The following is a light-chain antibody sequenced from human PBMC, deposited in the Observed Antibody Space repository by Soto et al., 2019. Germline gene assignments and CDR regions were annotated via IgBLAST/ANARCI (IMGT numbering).Light chain of an antibody. CDR2: GAS. Sequence: ELVLAQSPGPLSLSPGARATLSCRASPSVSSSYLAWYQQQPGQAPRLLISGASRRATGIPDRFSGSGSGTDFTLTISRLEPEDLAVYYCQQYGSSPLITFGQGTRLEIK. V-gene: IGKV3-20*01. CDR1: PSVSSSY. CDR3: QQYGSSPLIT. J-gene: IGKJ5*01.